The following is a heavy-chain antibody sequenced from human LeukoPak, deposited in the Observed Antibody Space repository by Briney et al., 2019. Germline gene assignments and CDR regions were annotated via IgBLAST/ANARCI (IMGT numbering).Heavy chain of an antibody. CDR3: AKDRRRNVVGVAGPDY. CDR1: GFSFSNYG. Sequence: QPGGSLRLSCAASGFSFSNYGMHWVRQATGKGLEWVAGITGRGDNIYYADSVKGRFTISRDNSKDTLYLQMKRLRAEDTAIYYCAKDRRRNVVGVAGPDYWGQGTLVTVSS. CDR2: ITGRGDNI. V-gene: IGHV3-NL1*01. J-gene: IGHJ4*02. D-gene: IGHD1-1*01.